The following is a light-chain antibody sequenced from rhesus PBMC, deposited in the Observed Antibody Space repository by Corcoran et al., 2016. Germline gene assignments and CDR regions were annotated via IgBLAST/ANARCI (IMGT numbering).Light chain of an antibody. CDR2: RAS. CDR3: QQHGNSPYS. J-gene: IGKJ2*01. Sequence: DIQMTQSPSSLSASVGDRVTISCRASQGISNWLAWYQQRPGKTPKLLIYRASSREKGVPSRFSGSGSGTDFTLTITSLQPENIATNYCQQHGNSPYSIGQGAKVE. V-gene: IGKV1-69*01. CDR1: QGISNW.